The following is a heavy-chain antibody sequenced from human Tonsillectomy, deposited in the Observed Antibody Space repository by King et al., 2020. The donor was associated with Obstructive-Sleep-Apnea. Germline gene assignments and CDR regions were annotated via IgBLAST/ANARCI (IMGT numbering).Heavy chain of an antibody. V-gene: IGHV5-51*01. D-gene: IGHD4-17*01. CDR1: GYSFTSYW. Sequence: VQLVESGAEVKKPGESLKISCKGSGYSFTSYWIGWVRQMPGKGLEWMGIIYPGDSDTRYSPSFQGQVTISADKSISTAYLQWCTLKASDTAMYSFARPAPLYGDYGTFDYWGQGTLVTVSS. CDR2: IYPGDSDT. CDR3: ARPAPLYGDYGTFDY. J-gene: IGHJ4*02.